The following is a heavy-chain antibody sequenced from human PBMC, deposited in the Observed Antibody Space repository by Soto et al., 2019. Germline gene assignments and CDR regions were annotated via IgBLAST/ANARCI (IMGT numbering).Heavy chain of an antibody. Sequence: GGSLRLSCAASGPFFSSYPMTWVRQAPGKGLEWVSAISGSGDTTLYAASVRGRLIISRDNSKNKVYLDMSSLRAEDTALYYCAGPVGGYQVLFGTWYGTRSDYWGQGTLVTVSS. CDR1: GPFFSSYP. CDR2: ISGSGDTT. J-gene: IGHJ4*02. D-gene: IGHD6-13*01. V-gene: IGHV3-23*01. CDR3: AGPVGGYQVLFGTWYGTRSDY.